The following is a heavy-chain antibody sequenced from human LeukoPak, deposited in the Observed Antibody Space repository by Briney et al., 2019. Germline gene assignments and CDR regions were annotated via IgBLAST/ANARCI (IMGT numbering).Heavy chain of an antibody. CDR3: AKDLRYYDTSGYYYLDY. CDR1: GFTFSDYY. V-gene: IGHV3-11*04. Sequence: GGSLRLSCAASGFTFSDYYMSWIRQAPGKGLEWVSYISSSGSTIYYADSVKGRFTISRDNSKSTLYLQINSLRAEDTAVYYCAKDLRYYDTSGYYYLDYWGQGTLVTVSS. J-gene: IGHJ4*02. CDR2: ISSSGSTI. D-gene: IGHD3-22*01.